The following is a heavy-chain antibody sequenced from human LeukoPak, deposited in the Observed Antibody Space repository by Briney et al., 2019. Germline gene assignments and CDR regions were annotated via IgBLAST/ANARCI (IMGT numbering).Heavy chain of an antibody. CDR3: AREMSPSHMVRGPFGY. CDR2: IYTSGST. V-gene: IGHV4-61*02. Sequence: SETLSLTCTVSGGSISSGSYYWSWIRQPAGKGLEWIGRIYTSGSTNYNPSLKSRVTISVDTSKNQFSLKLSSVTAADTAVYYCAREMSPSHMVRGPFGYWGQGTLVTVSS. D-gene: IGHD3-10*01. J-gene: IGHJ4*02. CDR1: GGSISSGSYY.